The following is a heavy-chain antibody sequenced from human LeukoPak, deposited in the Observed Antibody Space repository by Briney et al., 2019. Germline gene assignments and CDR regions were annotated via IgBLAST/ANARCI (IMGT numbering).Heavy chain of an antibody. Sequence: GGSLRLSCAASGLTFSSYGMSWVRQAPGKGLEWVSAISGGGASTYYADSVKGRFTISRDNAKNTLYLQMNSLRAEDTAVYYCAKRVAYNSGYYWDYWGQGTLVTVSS. J-gene: IGHJ4*02. V-gene: IGHV3-23*01. CDR2: ISGGGAST. D-gene: IGHD6-19*01. CDR3: AKRVAYNSGYYWDY. CDR1: GLTFSSYG.